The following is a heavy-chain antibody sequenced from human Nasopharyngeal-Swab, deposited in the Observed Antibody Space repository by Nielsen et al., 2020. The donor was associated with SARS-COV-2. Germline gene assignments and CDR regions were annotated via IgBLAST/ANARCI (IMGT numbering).Heavy chain of an antibody. CDR2: ISFDGSSQ. D-gene: IGHD5-12*01. CDR1: GFIFSNYG. CDR3: AKGWLLGNYMDV. Sequence: GESLKISCAASGFIFSNYGMHWVRQTPGKGLEWVAVISFDGSSQYYVDPVKGRFTISRDNSKSTLYLQMNSLRDEDTAVYYCAKGWLLGNYMDVRGKGTTVTVTS. J-gene: IGHJ6*03. V-gene: IGHV3-30*18.